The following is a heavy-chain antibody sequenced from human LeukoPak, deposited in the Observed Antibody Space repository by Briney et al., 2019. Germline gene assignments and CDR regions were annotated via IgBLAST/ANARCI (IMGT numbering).Heavy chain of an antibody. V-gene: IGHV4-39*01. CDR1: GGSIRSSSYY. CDR2: IYYSGST. D-gene: IGHD3-3*01. Sequence: PSETLSLTCTVSGGSIRSSSYYWGWIRQPPGKGLEWIGSIYYSGSTYYDPSLKSRATICVNHSNNQFSLKLSSVTAADTAVYYCARQDNFPYDFWSGYAILFDYWGQGTLVTVSS. J-gene: IGHJ4*02. CDR3: ARQDNFPYDFWSGYAILFDY.